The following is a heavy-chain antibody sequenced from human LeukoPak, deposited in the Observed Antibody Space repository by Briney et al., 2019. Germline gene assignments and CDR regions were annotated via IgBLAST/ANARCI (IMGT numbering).Heavy chain of an antibody. V-gene: IGHV4-39*01. Sequence: SETLSLTCTVSGGSISSSSYYWGWIRQPPGKGLEWIGSIYYSGNTYYNPSLKSRVTISVDTSKNQFSLKLSSVTAADTAVYYCARHKRKDSGYYFFGSWGQGTLVTVSS. CDR2: IYYSGNT. J-gene: IGHJ4*02. CDR1: GGSISSSSYY. D-gene: IGHD2-2*03. CDR3: ARHKRKDSGYYFFGS.